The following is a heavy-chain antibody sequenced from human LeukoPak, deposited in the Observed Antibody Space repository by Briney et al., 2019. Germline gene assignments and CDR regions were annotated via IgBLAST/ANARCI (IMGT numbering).Heavy chain of an antibody. CDR1: GYIFTSYG. CDR3: ARRNSYYDFWSGSSHYYYMDV. V-gene: IGHV1-18*01. CDR2: ISVYNGNT. D-gene: IGHD3-3*01. J-gene: IGHJ6*03. Sequence: ASVKVSCKASGYIFTSYGISWVRQAPGQGLEWMGWISVYNGNTNYAQKLQGRVTMTTDTSTSTAYMELRSLRSDDTAVYYCARRNSYYDFWSGSSHYYYMDVWGKGTTVTVSS.